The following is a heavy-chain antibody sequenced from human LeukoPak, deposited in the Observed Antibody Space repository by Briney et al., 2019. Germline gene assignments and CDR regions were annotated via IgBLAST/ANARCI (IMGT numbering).Heavy chain of an antibody. CDR1: GGSISSSSYY. CDR3: ARLPPNLYYYMDV. Sequence: SETLSLTCTVSGGSISSSSYYWGWIRQPPGKGLEWIGSIYYSGSTYYNPSLKSRVTISVDTSKNQFSLKLSSVTAADTAVYYCARLPPNLYYYMDVWGKGTTVTVSS. CDR2: IYYSGST. J-gene: IGHJ6*03. V-gene: IGHV4-39*07. D-gene: IGHD2-8*01.